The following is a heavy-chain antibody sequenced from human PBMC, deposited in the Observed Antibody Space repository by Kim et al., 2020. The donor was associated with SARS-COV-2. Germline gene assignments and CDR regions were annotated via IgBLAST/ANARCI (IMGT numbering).Heavy chain of an antibody. CDR1: GFTFSSYG. CDR3: ARWNVDYSNLYYYYYGMDV. D-gene: IGHD4-4*01. V-gene: IGHV3-33*01. Sequence: GGSLRLSCAASGFTFSSYGMHWVRQAPGMGLEWVAVIWYDGSNKYYADSVKGRFTISRDNSKNTLYLQMNSLRAEDTDVYYCARWNVDYSNLYYYYYGMDVWGQGTTVTVSS. CDR2: IWYDGSNK. J-gene: IGHJ6*02.